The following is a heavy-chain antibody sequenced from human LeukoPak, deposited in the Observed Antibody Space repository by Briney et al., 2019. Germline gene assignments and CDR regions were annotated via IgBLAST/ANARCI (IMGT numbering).Heavy chain of an antibody. D-gene: IGHD3-22*01. CDR1: GYTFTSYG. J-gene: IGHJ4*02. CDR2: ISAYNGNT. CDR3: ARDRARMYYYDSSGWYYFDY. V-gene: IGHV1-18*01. Sequence: KPGASVKVSCKASGYTFTSYGISWVRQAPGQGLEWMGWISAYNGNTNYAQKLQGRVTMTTDTPTSTAYMELRSLRSDDTAVYYCARDRARMYYYDSSGWYYFDYWGQGTLVTVSS.